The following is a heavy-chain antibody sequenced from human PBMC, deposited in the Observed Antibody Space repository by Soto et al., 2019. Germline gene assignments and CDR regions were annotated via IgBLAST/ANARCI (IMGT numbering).Heavy chain of an antibody. Sequence: PGGSLRLSCAASGFTFSSYSMNWVRQAPGKGLEWVSSISSSSSYIYYEDSVKGRFTISGDNAKNSLYLQMNSLRAEDTAVYYCARGGVAVAGTEYFDYWGQGTLVTVSS. D-gene: IGHD6-19*01. CDR3: ARGGVAVAGTEYFDY. J-gene: IGHJ4*02. CDR2: ISSSSSYI. V-gene: IGHV3-21*01. CDR1: GFTFSSYS.